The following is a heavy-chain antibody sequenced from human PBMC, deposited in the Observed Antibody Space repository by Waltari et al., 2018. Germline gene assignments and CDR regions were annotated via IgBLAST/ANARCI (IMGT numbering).Heavy chain of an antibody. Sequence: QLQLQESGPGLVKPSETLSLTCTVPDGSISRGNYYWGWIRQPPGKGLQWIGSIYYSGSTSYNPSLKSRVTISVDTPKNQFSLKLSSVTAADTAVYYCARSLHIFRAAAGMFDYWGQGTLVIVSS. J-gene: IGHJ4*02. V-gene: IGHV4-39*01. CDR3: ARSLHIFRAAAGMFDY. CDR2: IYYSGST. CDR1: DGSISRGNYY. D-gene: IGHD6-13*01.